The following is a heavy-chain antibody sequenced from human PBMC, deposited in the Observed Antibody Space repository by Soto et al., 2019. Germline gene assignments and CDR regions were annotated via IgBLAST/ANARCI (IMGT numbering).Heavy chain of an antibody. D-gene: IGHD6-19*01. J-gene: IGHJ4*02. CDR2: ISGSGGST. Sequence: EVQLLESGGGLVQPGGSLRLSCAASGFTFSSYAMSWVRQAPGKGLEWVSAISGSGGSTYYADSVKGRFTISRDNSKNTLNLSMKSLRAEDTAVYYCAKDDSSGLYGFFDYWGQGTLVTVSS. CDR1: GFTFSSYA. V-gene: IGHV3-23*01. CDR3: AKDDSSGLYGFFDY.